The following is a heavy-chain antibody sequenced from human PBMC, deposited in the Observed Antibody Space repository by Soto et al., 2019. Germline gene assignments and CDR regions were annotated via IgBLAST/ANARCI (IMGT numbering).Heavy chain of an antibody. V-gene: IGHV3-30*18. D-gene: IGHD6-19*01. Sequence: GGSLRLSCAASGFALSGYGMHWVRQAPGKGLEWVAVISKDGRNKYYADSVRGRFTISRDNSKNTLDLQVSSLRPEDTAVYYCAKERVSEHNSGWPQGHWGQGTLVTVSS. J-gene: IGHJ4*02. CDR1: GFALSGYG. CDR3: AKERVSEHNSGWPQGH. CDR2: ISKDGRNK.